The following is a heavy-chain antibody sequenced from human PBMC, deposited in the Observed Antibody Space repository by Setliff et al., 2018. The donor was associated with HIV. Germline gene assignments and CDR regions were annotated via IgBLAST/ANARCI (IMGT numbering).Heavy chain of an antibody. CDR2: ISSSSTTI. CDR1: GFIFSTYS. Sequence: GGSLRLSCAASGFIFSTYSMNWVRQAPGKGLEWVSYISSSSTTIKYADSVKGRFTISRDNAKNSLYLQLNSLRAEDTAVYYCARDRGYDLDYFDYWGQGTLVTVSS. V-gene: IGHV3-48*01. J-gene: IGHJ4*02. CDR3: ARDRGYDLDYFDY. D-gene: IGHD5-12*01.